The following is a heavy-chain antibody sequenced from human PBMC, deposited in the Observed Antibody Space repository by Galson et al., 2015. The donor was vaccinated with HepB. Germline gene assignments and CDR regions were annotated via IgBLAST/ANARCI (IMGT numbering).Heavy chain of an antibody. V-gene: IGHV3-7*03. J-gene: IGHJ4*02. D-gene: IGHD5-18*01. Sequence: LRLSCAASGFTFSSYWMSWVRQAPGKGLEWVANIKQDGSEKYYVDSVKGRFTISRDNAKNSLYLQMNSLRAEDTAVYYCARLGGRRWIQLWSLFDYWGQGTLVTVSS. CDR2: IKQDGSEK. CDR1: GFTFSSYW. CDR3: ARLGGRRWIQLWSLFDY.